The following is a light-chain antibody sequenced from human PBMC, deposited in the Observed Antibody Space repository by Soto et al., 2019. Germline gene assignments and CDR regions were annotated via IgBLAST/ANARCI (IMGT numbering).Light chain of an antibody. J-gene: IGLJ2*01. CDR1: GTDVGQYNY. Sequence: QSVLTQPHSASGSPGQSVTISGTGAGTDVGQYNYVSWYQQHPGKAPKLLIHHVSRRPSGVPARFSGSKSGNTASRTVSGLQTEDEADYYCSSYGGFKHVLFGGVTKLTVL. CDR2: HVS. CDR3: SSYGGFKHVL. V-gene: IGLV2-8*01.